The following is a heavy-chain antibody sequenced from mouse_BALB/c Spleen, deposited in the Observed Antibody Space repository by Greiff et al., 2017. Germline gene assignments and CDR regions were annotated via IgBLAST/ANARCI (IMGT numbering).Heavy chain of an antibody. Sequence: EVMLVESGGGLVKPGGSLKLSCAASGFTFSSYAMSWVRQTPEKRLEWVASISSGGSTYYPDSVKGRFTISRDNARNILYLQMSSLRSEDTAMYYCARGVYYGSSYAMDYWGQGTSVTVSS. CDR1: GFTFSSYA. CDR2: ISSGGST. CDR3: ARGVYYGSSYAMDY. V-gene: IGHV5-6-5*01. J-gene: IGHJ4*01. D-gene: IGHD1-1*01.